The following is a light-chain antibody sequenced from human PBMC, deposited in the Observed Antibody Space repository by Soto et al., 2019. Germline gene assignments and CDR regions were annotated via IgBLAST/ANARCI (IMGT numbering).Light chain of an antibody. Sequence: EIVLTQSPGTLSLSPGERATLPCRASQSVSNSFLAWYQQKPGQAPRLLIYGASNRATGIPDRFSGSGSGTDFTLTISRLEPEDFAVYYCQQYVTSPWAFGQGTKVEIE. V-gene: IGKV3-20*01. CDR2: GAS. J-gene: IGKJ1*01. CDR3: QQYVTSPWA. CDR1: QSVSNSF.